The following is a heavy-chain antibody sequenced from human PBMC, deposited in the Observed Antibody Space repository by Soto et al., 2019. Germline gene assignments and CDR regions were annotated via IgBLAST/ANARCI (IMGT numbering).Heavy chain of an antibody. V-gene: IGHV3-30-3*01. J-gene: IGHJ5*02. CDR3: VRGGYSSSWERLDP. Sequence: LSLSCTASGSTFPNYPMHWVRQAPDKGLEWVAVISHDGVTKNSADSVKGRFTISRDNSRNTLYLQMNSLRIEDTAMYYCVRGGYSSSWERLDPWGQGTLVTVSS. CDR1: GSTFPNYP. CDR2: ISHDGVTK. D-gene: IGHD4-4*01.